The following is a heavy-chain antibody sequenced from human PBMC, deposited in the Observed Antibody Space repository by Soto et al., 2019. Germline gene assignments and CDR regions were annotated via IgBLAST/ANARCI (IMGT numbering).Heavy chain of an antibody. V-gene: IGHV1-24*01. CDR2: FDPEDGET. D-gene: IGHD4-17*01. CDR3: ATPRQFTVDYGDKLSYYYGMDV. CDR1: GGTFSSYT. J-gene: IGHJ6*02. Sequence: ASVKVSCKASGGTFSSYTISWVRQAPGKGLEWMGGFDPEDGETIYAQKFQGRVTMTEDTSTDTAYMELSSLRSEDTAVYYCATPRQFTVDYGDKLSYYYGMDVWGQGTTVTVSS.